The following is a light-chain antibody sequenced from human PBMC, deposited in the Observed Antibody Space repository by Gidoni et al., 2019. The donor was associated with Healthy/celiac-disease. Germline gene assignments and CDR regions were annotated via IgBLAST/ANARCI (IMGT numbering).Light chain of an antibody. CDR3: QQSYSTPYT. Sequence: DIQMTQPPSSLSAPVGDRVTITCRASQSISSYLNWYQQKPGKAPKLLIYAASSLQSGVPSRFSGSGSGTDFTLTISSLQPEDFATYYCQQSYSTPYTFGEGTKVEIK. V-gene: IGKV1-39*01. J-gene: IGKJ2*01. CDR2: AAS. CDR1: QSISSY.